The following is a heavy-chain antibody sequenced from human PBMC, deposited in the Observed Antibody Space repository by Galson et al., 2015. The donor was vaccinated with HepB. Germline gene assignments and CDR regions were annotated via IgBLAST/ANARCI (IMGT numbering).Heavy chain of an antibody. D-gene: IGHD2-15*01. J-gene: IGHJ4*02. CDR3: AREIGYCSGGSCYLDY. CDR1: GYTFTSYA. CDR2: INAGNGNT. V-gene: IGHV1-3*01. Sequence: SVKVSCKASGYTFTSYAMHWVRQAPGQRLEWMGWINAGNGNTKYSQKFQGRVTITRDTSASTAYMELSSLRSEDTAVYYCAREIGYCSGGSCYLDYWGQGTLVTVSS.